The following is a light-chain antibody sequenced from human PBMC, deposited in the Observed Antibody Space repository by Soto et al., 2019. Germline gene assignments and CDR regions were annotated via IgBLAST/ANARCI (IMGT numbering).Light chain of an antibody. V-gene: IGKV1-5*03. CDR2: KAS. Sequence: DIQMTQSPSTLSASAGDRVTITCRASQSISTLLAWYQQKPGKVPKLLIYKASSLESGVPSRFSGSGSGTEFPLTISSLQPDDFATYYCQQYKSYPLTFGGGTKVEIK. CDR1: QSISTL. J-gene: IGKJ4*01. CDR3: QQYKSYPLT.